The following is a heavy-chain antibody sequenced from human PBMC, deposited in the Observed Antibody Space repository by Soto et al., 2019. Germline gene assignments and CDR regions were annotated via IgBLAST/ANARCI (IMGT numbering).Heavy chain of an antibody. CDR3: ARDPYYDFWSGSNWFDP. J-gene: IGHJ5*02. CDR2: INAGNGDT. V-gene: IGHV1-3*01. CDR1: GYTFTNYA. D-gene: IGHD3-3*01. Sequence: ASVKVSCKASGYTFTNYAMHWVRQAPGQRLEWMGWINAGNGDTKYSQNFQGRVTITRDTSASTAYMELSSLRSEDTAVYYCARDPYYDFWSGSNWFDPWGQGTLVTVSS.